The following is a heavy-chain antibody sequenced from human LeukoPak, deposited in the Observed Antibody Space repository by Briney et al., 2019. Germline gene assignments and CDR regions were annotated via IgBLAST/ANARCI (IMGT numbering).Heavy chain of an antibody. V-gene: IGHV3-23*01. CDR2: ISGSGGST. Sequence: QPGGSLRLSCAASGLTFNSYAMSWARQAPGKGLEWVSAISGSGGSTYYADSMRGRFTISRDNSKNTLYLQMNSLRAEDTAVYYCAKTPGYTTVTSHDYWGQGTLVTVSS. D-gene: IGHD4-17*01. CDR1: GLTFNSYA. CDR3: AKTPGYTTVTSHDY. J-gene: IGHJ4*02.